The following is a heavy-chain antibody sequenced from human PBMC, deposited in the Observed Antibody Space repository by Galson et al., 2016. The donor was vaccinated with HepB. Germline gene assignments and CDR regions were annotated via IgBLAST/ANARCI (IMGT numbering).Heavy chain of an antibody. J-gene: IGHJ4*02. V-gene: IGHV3-33*01. Sequence: SLRLSCAASGFSFSTYGMHWIRQTPAKGLECVAVIWPDGSKLLYADSVKGRFTISRDNSKNTLYLQMNSLRVDDTAVYYCSRLEWALGPWFDYWGQGTLVTVSS. CDR3: SRLEWALGPWFDY. CDR1: GFSFSTYG. D-gene: IGHD1-26*01. CDR2: IWPDGSKL.